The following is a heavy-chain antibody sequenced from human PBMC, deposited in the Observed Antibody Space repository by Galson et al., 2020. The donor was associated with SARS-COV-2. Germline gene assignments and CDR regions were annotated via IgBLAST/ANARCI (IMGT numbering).Heavy chain of an antibody. V-gene: IGHV4-39*07. CDR2: IYHSGST. CDR3: ARAFGGGTTRGAVIYFDY. J-gene: IGHJ4*02. Sequence: ETLSLTCTVSGGSISSRSYYWGWIRQPPGKGLEWIGSIYHSGSTYYNPSLKSRVTVSVDTSKNQFSLKVNSLTDADTAVYYCARAFGGGTTRGAVIYFDYWGQGTLVTVSS. CDR1: GGSISSRSYY. D-gene: IGHD2-2*01.